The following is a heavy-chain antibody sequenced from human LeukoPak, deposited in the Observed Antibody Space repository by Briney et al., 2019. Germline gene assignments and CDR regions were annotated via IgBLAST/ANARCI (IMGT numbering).Heavy chain of an antibody. CDR3: VFQRGGEGYNTLDY. CDR1: GFTFSSYA. J-gene: IGHJ4*02. Sequence: GGSLRLSCAASGFTFSSYAMSWVRQAPGKGLEWVSGLSGSGDDTYYADSVKGRFSISRDNSKNTLYLRMNSLRAEDTAVYYCVFQRGGEGYNTLDYWGRGTWVPVPS. D-gene: IGHD5-24*01. CDR2: LSGSGDDT. V-gene: IGHV3-23*01.